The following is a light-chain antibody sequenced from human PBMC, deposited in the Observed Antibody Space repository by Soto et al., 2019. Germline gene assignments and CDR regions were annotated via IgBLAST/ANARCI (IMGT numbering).Light chain of an antibody. J-gene: IGKJ1*01. CDR1: QDIKNE. Sequence: AIQMTQSPSSLSAFVGDRVTITCRASQDIKNELGWYQQKPGKAPKLLIYAASSLQSGVPSRFSGSGSGTDFNLTISSLQPEDFASYYCRQDYNYPWTFGQGTKVEIK. CDR3: RQDYNYPWT. CDR2: AAS. V-gene: IGKV1-6*01.